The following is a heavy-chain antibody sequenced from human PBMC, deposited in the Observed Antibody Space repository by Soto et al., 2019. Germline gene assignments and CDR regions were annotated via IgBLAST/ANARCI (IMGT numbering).Heavy chain of an antibody. CDR3: ATDGDCTNGVCPAYYSDY. J-gene: IGHJ4*02. D-gene: IGHD2-8*01. V-gene: IGHV1-69*12. CDR1: GGTFSSYA. Sequence: QVQLVQSGAEVKKPGSSVKVSCKASGGTFSSYAISWVRQAPGQGLEWMGGIIPIFGTANYAQKFQGRVTITADESTSTAYMELSSLRSEDTAVYYCATDGDCTNGVCPAYYSDYWGQGTLVTVSS. CDR2: IIPIFGTA.